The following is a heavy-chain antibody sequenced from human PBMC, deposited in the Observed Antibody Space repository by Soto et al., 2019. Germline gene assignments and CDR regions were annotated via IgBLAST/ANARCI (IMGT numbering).Heavy chain of an antibody. Sequence: QPGGSLRLSCAASGFTFSSYAMSWVRQAPGKGLEWVSAISGSGGSTYYADSVKGRFTISRDNSKNTLYLQMNSLRAEDTAVYYCAKDLALGYYYYMDVWGKGTTVTVSS. CDR3: AKDLALGYYYYMDV. J-gene: IGHJ6*03. CDR1: GFTFSSYA. CDR2: ISGSGGST. V-gene: IGHV3-23*01. D-gene: IGHD3-16*01.